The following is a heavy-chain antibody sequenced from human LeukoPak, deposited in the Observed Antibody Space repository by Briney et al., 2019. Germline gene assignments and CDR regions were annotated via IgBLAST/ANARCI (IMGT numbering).Heavy chain of an antibody. J-gene: IGHJ4*02. CDR3: ASLYYYGSGSYYTSFDY. CDR2: IYYSGST. V-gene: IGHV4-59*01. Sequence: SETLSLTCTVSGGSISSYYWSWIRQPPGKGLEWIGYIYYSGSTNYNPSLKSRVTISVDTSKNQFSLTLSSVTAADTAVYYCASLYYYGSGSYYTSFDYWGQGTLVTVSS. D-gene: IGHD3-10*01. CDR1: GGSISSYY.